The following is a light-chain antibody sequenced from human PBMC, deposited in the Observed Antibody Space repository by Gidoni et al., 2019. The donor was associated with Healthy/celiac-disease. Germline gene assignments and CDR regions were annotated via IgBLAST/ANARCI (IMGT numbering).Light chain of an antibody. J-gene: IGKJ4*01. CDR3: QQRYSTPPLT. CDR2: AAS. Sequence: DIQRTQTRSSLAAPVRDRVTITCRASQSISSYLTSYQQQPGKAPTLLIYAASSLQSGVPSRSSSSRSGTEFTLPISSLQPEDFATYYCQQRYSTPPLTFGEGTKVEIK. V-gene: IGKV1-39*01. CDR1: QSISSY.